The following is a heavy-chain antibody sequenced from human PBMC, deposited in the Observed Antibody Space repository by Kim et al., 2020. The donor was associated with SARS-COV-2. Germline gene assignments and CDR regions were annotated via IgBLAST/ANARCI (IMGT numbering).Heavy chain of an antibody. CDR3: ASSGYDYYFDY. CDR1: GGSISSYY. CDR2: IYYSGST. Sequence: SQTLSLTCTVSGGSISSYYWSWIRQPPGKGLEWIWYIYYSGSTNYNPSLKSRVTISVDTSKNQFSLKLNSVTAADTAVDYCASSGYDYYFDYWGQGTLVT. J-gene: IGHJ4*02. D-gene: IGHD5-12*01. V-gene: IGHV4-59*08.